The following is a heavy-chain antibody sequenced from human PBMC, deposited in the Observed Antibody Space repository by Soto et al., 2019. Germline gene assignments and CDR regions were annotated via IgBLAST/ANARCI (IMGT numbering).Heavy chain of an antibody. Sequence: LGESLKISCKGSGYSFTSYWIGWVRQMPGKGLEWMGIIYPGDSDTRYSPSFQGQVTISADKSISTAYLQWSSLKASDTAMYYCARLVPMVRGVIGYYYYYMDVWGKGTTVTVSS. V-gene: IGHV5-51*01. D-gene: IGHD3-10*01. J-gene: IGHJ6*03. CDR1: GYSFTSYW. CDR3: ARLVPMVRGVIGYYYYYMDV. CDR2: IYPGDSDT.